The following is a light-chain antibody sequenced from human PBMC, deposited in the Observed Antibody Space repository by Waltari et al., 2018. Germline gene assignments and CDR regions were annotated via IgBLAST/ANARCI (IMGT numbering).Light chain of an antibody. CDR2: AAS. V-gene: IGKV1-39*01. J-gene: IGKJ1*01. CDR3: QQRYSALTWT. CDR1: QNISTF. Sequence: DIQMTQSPSSLSASVGDRVTITCRASQNISTFLIWYQQKPGKAPNLLIYAASNLQSGVPSRFSGSGSGTDFALTISSLQPEDFATYYCQQRYSALTWTFGQGTKVQI.